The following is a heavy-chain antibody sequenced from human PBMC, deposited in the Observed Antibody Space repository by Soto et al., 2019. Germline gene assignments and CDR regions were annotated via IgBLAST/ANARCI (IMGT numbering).Heavy chain of an antibody. V-gene: IGHV6-1*01. CDR1: GDSVSSNSAA. Sequence: SQTLSLTCATSGDSVSSNSAAWNWIRQSPSRGLEWLGRTYYRSKWYNDYAVSVKSRITINPDTSKNQFSLQLNSVTPEDTAVYYCARDAYSSSPFGYYYGMDVWGQGTTVTVSS. CDR3: ARDAYSSSPFGYYYGMDV. CDR2: TYYRSKWYN. J-gene: IGHJ6*02. D-gene: IGHD6-6*01.